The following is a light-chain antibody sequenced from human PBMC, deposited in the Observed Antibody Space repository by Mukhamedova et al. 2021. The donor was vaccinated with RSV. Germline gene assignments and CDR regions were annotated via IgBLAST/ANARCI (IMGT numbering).Light chain of an antibody. V-gene: IGLV2-23*01. CDR2: GS. CDR3: CSYAGNDVV. J-gene: IGLJ2*01. Sequence: GSKRPSGVSNRFSGSKSGNTASLTISGLQAEDEADYYCCSYAGNDVVFGGGTKLTVL.